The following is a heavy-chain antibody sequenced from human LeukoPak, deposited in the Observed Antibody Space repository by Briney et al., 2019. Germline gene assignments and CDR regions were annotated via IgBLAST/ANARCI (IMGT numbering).Heavy chain of an antibody. CDR3: ATSGEYCSSTSCPGY. J-gene: IGHJ4*02. D-gene: IGHD2-2*01. CDR2: IYTSGST. Sequence: PSETLSLTCTVSGGSISSGSYYWSWIRQPAGKGLEWIGRIYTSGSTNYNPSLKSRVTISVDRSKNQFSLKLSSVTAADTAVYYCATSGEYCSSTSCPGYWGQGTLVTVSS. V-gene: IGHV4-61*02. CDR1: GGSISSGSYY.